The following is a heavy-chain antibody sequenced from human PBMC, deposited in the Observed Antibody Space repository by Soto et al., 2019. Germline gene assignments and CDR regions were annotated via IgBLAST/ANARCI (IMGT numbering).Heavy chain of an antibody. V-gene: IGHV1-69*13. D-gene: IGHD2-8*01. CDR1: GGTLSTYA. Sequence: GASVKVSCKASGGTLSTYAVIWVRQAPGQGLEWMGGIIPKSGTTNYAQKFQDRVILSADGATGTAYMELSSLTSDDTAMYYCARDPEPKIVLMVYAPSYFDHWGQGTRVTVSS. CDR3: ARDPEPKIVLMVYAPSYFDH. CDR2: IIPKSGTT. J-gene: IGHJ4*01.